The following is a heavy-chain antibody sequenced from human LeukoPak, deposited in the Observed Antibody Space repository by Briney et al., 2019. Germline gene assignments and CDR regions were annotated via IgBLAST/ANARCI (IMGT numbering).Heavy chain of an antibody. V-gene: IGHV3-20*01. CDR3: ARDGSSGWFSDY. D-gene: IGHD6-19*01. CDR1: GFSVDGFG. Sequence: SGGSLRLSCAASGFSVDGFGMSWVRRAPGKGLEWVSGINWNGGSTSYADFVKGRFTISKDNAKNSLYLQMNSLRAEDTALYHCARDGSSGWFSDYWGQGTLVTVSS. J-gene: IGHJ4*02. CDR2: INWNGGST.